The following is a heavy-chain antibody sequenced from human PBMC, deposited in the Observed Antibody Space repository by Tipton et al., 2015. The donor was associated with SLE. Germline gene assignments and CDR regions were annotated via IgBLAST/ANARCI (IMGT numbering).Heavy chain of an antibody. CDR1: GFTFSSFA. Sequence: SLRLSCEASGFTFSSFAMSWVRQAPGKGLEWVSLISGGGGSTHYADSVRGRFTISRDNSKNTLSLQLNTLRADDTAIYYCAKDRYCGGGTCFASYFDLWGQGTPVTVSS. V-gene: IGHV3-23*01. CDR2: ISGGGGST. J-gene: IGHJ4*02. CDR3: AKDRYCGGGTCFASYFDL. D-gene: IGHD2-21*01.